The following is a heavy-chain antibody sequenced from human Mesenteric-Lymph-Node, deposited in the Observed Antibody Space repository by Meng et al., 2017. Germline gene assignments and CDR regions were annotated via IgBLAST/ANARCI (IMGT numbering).Heavy chain of an antibody. CDR2: INYSGTT. J-gene: IGHJ4*02. D-gene: IGHD6-6*01. Sequence: SETLSLTCTVSTDSIRSDYWSWFRQPPGKGLEWIGYINYSGTTKSNASLKSRVTISVDTSKNQFSLKLSSVTAADTAVYYCARSSSSHLRVDYWGQGTLVTVSS. CDR1: TDSIRSDY. V-gene: IGHV4-59*01. CDR3: ARSSSSHLRVDY.